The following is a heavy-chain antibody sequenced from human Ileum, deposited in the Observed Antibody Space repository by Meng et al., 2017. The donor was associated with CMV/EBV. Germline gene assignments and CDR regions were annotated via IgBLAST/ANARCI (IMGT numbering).Heavy chain of an antibody. Sequence: ASVKVSCQASGYTFPHYGISWVRQALGQGLEWMGWINANSGNTHYAQKLQGRVTITTDTSTSTAYMELRSLRSDDTAVYYCARSRQRGKYLQPLDNWGQGTLVTVSS. CDR3: ARSRQRGKYLQPLDN. V-gene: IGHV1-18*01. D-gene: IGHD2-2*01. CDR1: GYTFPHYG. CDR2: INANSGNT. J-gene: IGHJ4*02.